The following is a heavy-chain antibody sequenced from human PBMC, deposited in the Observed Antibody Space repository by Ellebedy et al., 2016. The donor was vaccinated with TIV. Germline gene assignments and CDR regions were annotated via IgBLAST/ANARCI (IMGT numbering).Heavy chain of an antibody. J-gene: IGHJ6*02. D-gene: IGHD5-12*01. V-gene: IGHV3-7*03. CDR3: ARTGYGYHGMDV. CDR1: GFTLSDHW. Sequence: GESLKISCAVPGFTLSDHWLTWVRQAPGKGLQWVANINKDGSVKLYEDSVKGRFSISRDDANNSLHLQMNSLRAEDTAVYCCARTGYGYHGMDVWGQGTTVTVSS. CDR2: INKDGSVK.